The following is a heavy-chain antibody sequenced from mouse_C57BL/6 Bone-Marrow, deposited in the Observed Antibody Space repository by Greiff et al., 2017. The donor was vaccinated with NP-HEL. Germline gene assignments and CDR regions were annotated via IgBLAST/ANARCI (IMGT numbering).Heavy chain of an antibody. D-gene: IGHD2-3*01. Sequence: EVNLVESGGDLVKPGGSLKLSCAASGFTFSSYGMSWVRQTPDKRLEWVATISSGGSYTYYPDSVKGRFTISRDNAKNTLYLQMSSLKSEDTAMYYCARQGDGYYDYYAMDYWGQGTSVTVSS. CDR1: GFTFSSYG. J-gene: IGHJ4*01. CDR3: ARQGDGYYDYYAMDY. V-gene: IGHV5-6*01. CDR2: ISSGGSYT.